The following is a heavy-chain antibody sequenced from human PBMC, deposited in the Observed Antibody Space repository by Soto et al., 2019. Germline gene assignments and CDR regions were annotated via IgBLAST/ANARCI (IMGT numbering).Heavy chain of an antibody. Sequence: EVQLLESGGGLIQPGGSLRLSCTASGFTFISYSMSWVRQAPGKGLEWVSGFRAGGDDGTTYYADSVKGRFTISRDNSKNTLFLQMNSLRAEDTAIYYCAKKVNSGSGSQYFDYFGQGTLVTVSS. J-gene: IGHJ4*02. D-gene: IGHD3-10*01. CDR1: GFTFISYS. CDR3: AKKVNSGSGSQYFDY. V-gene: IGHV3-23*01. CDR2: FRAGGDDGTT.